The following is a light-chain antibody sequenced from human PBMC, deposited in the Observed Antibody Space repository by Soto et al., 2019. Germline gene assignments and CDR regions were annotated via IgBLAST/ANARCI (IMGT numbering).Light chain of an antibody. V-gene: IGKV3-15*01. J-gene: IGKJ1*01. CDR1: QGISSF. Sequence: TQSPSSLSASVGDRVAITCRVSQGISSFLNWYRQKPGQAPRLLIYGASTRATGIPARFSGSGSGTEFTLTISSLQSEDFAVYYCQQYNNWPRTFGQGTKVHIK. CDR2: GAS. CDR3: QQYNNWPRT.